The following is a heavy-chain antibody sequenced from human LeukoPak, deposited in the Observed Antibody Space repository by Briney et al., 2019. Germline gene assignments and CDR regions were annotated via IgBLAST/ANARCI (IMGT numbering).Heavy chain of an antibody. Sequence: GGSLRLSCVASAFTFSSYAIHWVRQAPGKGLEWVAVISYDGSNKYYAASVKGRFTISRDNSKNTVYLQMNSLRADDTAVYYCARDQMAAGGNLDPYFDYWGQGTLVTVSS. CDR3: ARDQMAAGGNLDPYFDY. J-gene: IGHJ4*02. CDR1: AFTFSSYA. D-gene: IGHD6-13*01. V-gene: IGHV3-30-3*01. CDR2: ISYDGSNK.